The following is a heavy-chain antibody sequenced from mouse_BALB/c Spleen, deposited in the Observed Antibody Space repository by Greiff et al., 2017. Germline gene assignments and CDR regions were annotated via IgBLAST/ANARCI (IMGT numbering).Heavy chain of an antibody. CDR1: GFSLSTSGMS. J-gene: IGHJ2*01. CDR2: IWWNDDK. V-gene: IGHV8-8*01. Sequence: QVTLKESGPGILQPSQTLSLTCSFSGFSLSTSGMSVGWIRQPSGKGLEWLAHIWWNDDKYYNPALKSRLTISKDTSNTPVFLKIASGVTADAATYYCARMPLLLRYQYYFDDWGQGTTLTVSS. D-gene: IGHD1-1*01. CDR3: ARMPLLLRYQYYFDD.